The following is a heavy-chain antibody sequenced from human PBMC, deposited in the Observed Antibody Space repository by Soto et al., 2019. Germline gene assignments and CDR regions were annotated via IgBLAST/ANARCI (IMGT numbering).Heavy chain of an antibody. D-gene: IGHD3-16*01. V-gene: IGHV4-39*01. J-gene: IGHJ4*02. CDR2: IYYSGST. Sequence: SETLSLTCTVSGGSISSSSYYWGWIRQPPGKGLEWIGSIYYSGSTYYNPSLKSRVTISVDTSKNQFSLKLSSVTAADTAVYYCAGGRPPLFDYWGQGTLVTVSS. CDR1: GGSISSSSYY. CDR3: AGGRPPLFDY.